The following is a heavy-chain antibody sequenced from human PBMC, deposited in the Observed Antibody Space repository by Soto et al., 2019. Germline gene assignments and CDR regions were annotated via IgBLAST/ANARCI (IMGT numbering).Heavy chain of an antibody. Sequence: GGSLRLSCAASGFTFSSYAMHWVRQAPGKGLEWVAVISYDGSNKYYADSVKGRFTISRDNSKNTLYLQMNSLRAEDTAVYYCARDARKSSMDYWGQGTLVTVSS. CDR2: ISYDGSNK. CDR3: ARDARKSSMDY. D-gene: IGHD6-13*01. J-gene: IGHJ4*02. CDR1: GFTFSSYA. V-gene: IGHV3-30-3*01.